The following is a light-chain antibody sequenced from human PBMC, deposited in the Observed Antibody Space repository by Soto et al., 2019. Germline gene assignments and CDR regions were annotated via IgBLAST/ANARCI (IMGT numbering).Light chain of an antibody. CDR3: QVCDSSSDHVV. Sequence: SYELTQPPSVSVAPGKTARITCGGNNIGSKSVHWYQQKPGQAPMLVIYYDSDRPSGIPERFSGSNSGNTATLTISRVEAGDEADYYCQVCDSSSDHVVFGGGTKLTVL. CDR1: NIGSKS. CDR2: YDS. V-gene: IGLV3-21*04. J-gene: IGLJ2*01.